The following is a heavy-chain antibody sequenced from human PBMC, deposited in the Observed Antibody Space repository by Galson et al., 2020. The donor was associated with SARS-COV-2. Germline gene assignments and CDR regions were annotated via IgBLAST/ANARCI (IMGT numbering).Heavy chain of an antibody. Sequence: SQTLSLTCTVSGGSISSYYWSWIRQPPGKGLEWIVYIYYSGSTNYNPSLKSRVTISVDTSKNQFSLKLSSVTAADTAVYYCARTGGPLYYGSGPADYYYGMDVWGQGTTVTVSS. CDR1: GGSISSYY. J-gene: IGHJ6*02. D-gene: IGHD3-10*01. CDR2: IYYSGST. CDR3: ARTGGPLYYGSGPADYYYGMDV. V-gene: IGHV4-59*01.